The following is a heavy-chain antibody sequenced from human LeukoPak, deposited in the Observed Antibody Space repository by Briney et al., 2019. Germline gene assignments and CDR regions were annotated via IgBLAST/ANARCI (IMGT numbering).Heavy chain of an antibody. Sequence: GGSLRLSCAASGFTFSSYAMHWVRQAPGKGLEWVAVISYDGSNKYYADSVKGRFTISRDNSKNTPYLQMNSLRAEDTAVYYCARARGYSSSWYGGYYFDYWGQGTLVTVSS. V-gene: IGHV3-30*04. CDR1: GFTFSSYA. CDR3: ARARGYSSSWYGGYYFDY. D-gene: IGHD6-13*01. CDR2: ISYDGSNK. J-gene: IGHJ4*02.